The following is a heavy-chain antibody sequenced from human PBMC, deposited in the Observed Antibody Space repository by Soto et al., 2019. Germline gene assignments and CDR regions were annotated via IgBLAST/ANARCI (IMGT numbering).Heavy chain of an antibody. CDR1: GYSFTSYY. D-gene: IGHD6-13*01. J-gene: IGHJ6*02. V-gene: IGHV1-69*01. Sequence: PGESLKISCKGSGYSFTSYYMHWVRQAPGQGLEWMGGIIPIFGTANYARKFQGRVTITADESTSTAYMELSSLRSEDTAVYYCARDWAAALANPGVDGMDVWGQGTTVTVSS. CDR2: IIPIFGTA. CDR3: ARDWAAALANPGVDGMDV.